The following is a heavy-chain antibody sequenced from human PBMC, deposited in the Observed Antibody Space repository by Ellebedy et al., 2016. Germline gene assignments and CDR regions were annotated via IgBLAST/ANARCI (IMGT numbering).Heavy chain of an antibody. J-gene: IGHJ3*02. CDR1: GFTFSSYT. Sequence: GESLKISCAASGFTFSSYTMYWVRQAPGKGLEWVALISYDGSNKYYADSVKGRFTISRDTSKNMLFLQMDSLRADDTAVYYCARDHGLVHGYYKNGGLHVFDIWGQGTVVTVSS. CDR3: ARDHGLVHGYYKNGGLHVFDI. D-gene: IGHD5-24*01. V-gene: IGHV3-30-3*01. CDR2: ISYDGSNK.